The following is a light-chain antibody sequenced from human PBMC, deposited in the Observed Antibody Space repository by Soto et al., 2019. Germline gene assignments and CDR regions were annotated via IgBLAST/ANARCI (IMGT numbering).Light chain of an antibody. CDR1: KIGRKS. Sequence: SYELTQPPSVSLAPGETASIACGGAKIGRKSVHGYQQKPGQALVVVMYYDRARPSGIPERFSGSNSGNTATLTISWVEAGDEADYYCQVYDSSSDHFVFGTGTKVTVL. CDR3: QVYDSSSDHFV. J-gene: IGLJ1*01. CDR2: YDR. V-gene: IGLV3-21*04.